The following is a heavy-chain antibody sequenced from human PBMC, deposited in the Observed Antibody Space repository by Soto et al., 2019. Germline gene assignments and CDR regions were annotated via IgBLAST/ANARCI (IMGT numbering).Heavy chain of an antibody. J-gene: IGHJ4*02. V-gene: IGHV4-39*07. Sequence: PSETLSLTCTVSGGSISSSSYYWGWIRQPPGKGLEWIGSIYYSRSTNYNPSLKSRVTISVDTSKNQFSLKLSSVTAADTAVYYWARDRGGDYDYGGQGTLVTVS. CDR2: IYYSRST. CDR3: ARDRGGDYDY. CDR1: GGSISSSSYY.